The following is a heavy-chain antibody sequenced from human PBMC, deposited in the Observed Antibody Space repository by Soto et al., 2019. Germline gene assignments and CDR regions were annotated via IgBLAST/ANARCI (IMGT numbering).Heavy chain of an antibody. Sequence: GASVKVSCKASGGTFSSFAISWVRQAPGQGLEWMGGIIPIFGTANYAQKFQGRVTITADESTSTAYMELSSLRSEDTAVYYCARANTLRVELTTYGMDVWGQGTTVTVSS. J-gene: IGHJ6*02. CDR1: GGTFSSFA. D-gene: IGHD1-7*01. V-gene: IGHV1-69*13. CDR3: ARANTLRVELTTYGMDV. CDR2: IIPIFGTA.